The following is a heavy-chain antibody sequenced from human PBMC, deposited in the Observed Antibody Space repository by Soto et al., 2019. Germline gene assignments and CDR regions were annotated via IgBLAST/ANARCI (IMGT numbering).Heavy chain of an antibody. J-gene: IGHJ4*02. CDR2: INPSGGST. Sequence: ASVKVSCKASGYTFTSYYMHWVRQAPGQGLEWMGIINPSGGSTSYAQQFQGRVTMTRDTSTSTVYMELSSLRSEDTAVYYCARVYNYYDSSGQSPGGFDSCGQGSLVTVSS. CDR1: GYTFTSYY. V-gene: IGHV1-46*01. CDR3: ARVYNYYDSSGQSPGGFDS. D-gene: IGHD3-22*01.